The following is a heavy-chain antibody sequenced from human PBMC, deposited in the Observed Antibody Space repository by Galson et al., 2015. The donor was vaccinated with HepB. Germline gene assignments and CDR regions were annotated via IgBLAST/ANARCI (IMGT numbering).Heavy chain of an antibody. Sequence: SLRLSCAASGFTFSSYSMNWVRQAPGKGLEWVSSISSSSSYIYYADSVKGRFTISRDNAKNSLYLQMNSLRAEDTAVYYCARDSSDSSGYYPNWFDPWGQGTLVTVSS. CDR2: ISSSSSYI. CDR1: GFTFSSYS. D-gene: IGHD3-22*01. V-gene: IGHV3-21*01. J-gene: IGHJ5*02. CDR3: ARDSSDSSGYYPNWFDP.